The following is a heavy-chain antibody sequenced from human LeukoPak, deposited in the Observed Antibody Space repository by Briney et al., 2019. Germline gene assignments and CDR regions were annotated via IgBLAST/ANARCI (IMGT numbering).Heavy chain of an antibody. CDR2: IFPGDSDT. D-gene: IGHD2-21*02. CDR3: AVTALDNWFDH. CDR1: GYNFTKFW. J-gene: IGHJ5*02. V-gene: IGHV5-51*01. Sequence: GESLKISCKGSGYNFTKFWLGWVRQMPGKGLEWMGIIFPGDSDTRYSPSFEGQVTISADKSLSTAYLQWTSLNVSDTAMSYCAVTALDNWFDHWGQGTLVTVSS.